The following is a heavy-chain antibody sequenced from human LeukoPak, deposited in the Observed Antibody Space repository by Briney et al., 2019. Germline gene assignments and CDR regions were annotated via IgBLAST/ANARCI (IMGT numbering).Heavy chain of an antibody. J-gene: IGHJ4*02. V-gene: IGHV3-23*01. Sequence: GGSLRLSCAASGFTVSSYAMTWVRQAPGKGLEWVSAIGYSAGDTYYADSVKGRFTISRDNSMNTLYLQMSSLRDDDTALYYCAKDDDGHHHGVDHWGQGTLVTVPS. D-gene: IGHD4-17*01. CDR1: GFTVSSYA. CDR3: AKDDDGHHHGVDH. CDR2: IGYSAGDT.